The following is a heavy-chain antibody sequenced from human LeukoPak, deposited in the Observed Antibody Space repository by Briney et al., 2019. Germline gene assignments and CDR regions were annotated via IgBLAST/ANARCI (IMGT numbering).Heavy chain of an antibody. CDR3: ARDREDTWGSPGYFDL. Sequence: GASVKVSCKTSSYAFTGYYIHWVRQAPGQGLEWMGWINPKSRTTKFAQKFQGRVAMTRDTPIRTAYIELSSLRSDDTAVYYCARDREDTWGSPGYFDLWGRGTLVTVSS. CDR2: INPKSRTT. V-gene: IGHV1-2*02. CDR1: SYAFTGYY. J-gene: IGHJ2*01. D-gene: IGHD7-27*01.